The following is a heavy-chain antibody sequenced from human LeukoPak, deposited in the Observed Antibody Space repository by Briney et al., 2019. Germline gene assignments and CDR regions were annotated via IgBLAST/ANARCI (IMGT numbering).Heavy chain of an antibody. V-gene: IGHV1-2*06. Sequence: ASVKVSCKASGYTFTGYYMHWVRRAPGQGLEWMGRINPDSGGTNYAQKFQGRVTMTRDTSISTAYMELTRLQSDDTAVYYCARTPGSAYEYWGQGTLVTVSS. CDR3: ARTPGSAYEY. CDR1: GYTFTGYY. J-gene: IGHJ4*02. CDR2: INPDSGGT. D-gene: IGHD3-22*01.